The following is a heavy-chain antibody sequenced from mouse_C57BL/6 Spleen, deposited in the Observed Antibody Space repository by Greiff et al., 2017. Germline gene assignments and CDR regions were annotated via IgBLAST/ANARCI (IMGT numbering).Heavy chain of an antibody. CDR2: IHPNSGST. CDR1: GYTFTSYW. Sequence: QVQLQQPGAELVKPGASVKLSCKASGYTFTSYWMHWVKQRPGQGLEWIGMIHPNSGSTNYNEKFKSKATLTVDKSSSTAYMQLSSLTSEDSAVYYCARSYYGSRWYFDVWGTGTTVTVSS. D-gene: IGHD1-1*01. V-gene: IGHV1-64*01. CDR3: ARSYYGSRWYFDV. J-gene: IGHJ1*03.